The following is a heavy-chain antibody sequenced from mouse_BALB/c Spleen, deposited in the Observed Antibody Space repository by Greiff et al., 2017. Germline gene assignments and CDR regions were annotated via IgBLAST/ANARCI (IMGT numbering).Heavy chain of an antibody. CDR2: IYPGGGYT. Sequence: VKLQESGAELVRPGTSVKISCKASGYTFTNYWLGWVKQRPGHGLEWIGDIYPGGGYTNYNEKFKGKATLTADTSSSTAYMQLSSLTSEDSAVYFCARRADGYGAMDYWGQGTSVTVSS. D-gene: IGHD2-3*01. V-gene: IGHV1-63*02. J-gene: IGHJ4*01. CDR1: GYTFTNYW. CDR3: ARRADGYGAMDY.